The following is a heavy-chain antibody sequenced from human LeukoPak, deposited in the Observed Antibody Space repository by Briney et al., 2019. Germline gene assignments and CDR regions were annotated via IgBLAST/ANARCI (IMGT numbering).Heavy chain of an antibody. CDR1: GYTFTGYY. J-gene: IGHJ4*02. CDR2: INPNSGDT. Sequence: ASVKVSCKASGYTFTGYYMHWVRQAPGQGLEWMGWINPNSGDTKYAQKFQGRVTMTRDTSISTAYMELSRLRSDDTAVYYCATQRGSYVWGTDFDYWGQGTLVTVSS. CDR3: ATQRGSYVWGTDFDY. D-gene: IGHD3-16*01. V-gene: IGHV1-2*02.